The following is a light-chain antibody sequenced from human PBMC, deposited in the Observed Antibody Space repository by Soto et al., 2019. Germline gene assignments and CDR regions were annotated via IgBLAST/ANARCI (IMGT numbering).Light chain of an antibody. CDR3: QQYVSSPRT. V-gene: IGKV3-20*01. J-gene: IGKJ1*01. CDR1: QSVSSNY. CDR2: DAS. Sequence: EIVLTQSPGTLSLSPGERASLSCRASQSVSSNYLAWYQQKPGQAPSLLIYDASVRATGISERFSGSGSGTDFTLTISRLEPEDFAVYYCQQYVSSPRTFGQGTKVEIK.